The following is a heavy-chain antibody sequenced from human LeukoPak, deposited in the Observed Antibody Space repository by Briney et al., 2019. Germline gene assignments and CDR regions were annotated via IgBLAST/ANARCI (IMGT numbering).Heavy chain of an antibody. J-gene: IGHJ4*02. D-gene: IGHD3-3*01. CDR3: ASGYLDDFWSGHF. CDR2: IKEDGSAK. V-gene: IGHV3-7*01. Sequence: GGSPRLSCVASGFTFSTHWMSWVRQVPGKGLEWVADIKEDGSAKYYVDSVKGRFTISRDNAKKSLYLQMDSLRAEDSAVYYCASGYLDDFWSGHFWGQGTQVTVSS. CDR1: GFTFSTHW.